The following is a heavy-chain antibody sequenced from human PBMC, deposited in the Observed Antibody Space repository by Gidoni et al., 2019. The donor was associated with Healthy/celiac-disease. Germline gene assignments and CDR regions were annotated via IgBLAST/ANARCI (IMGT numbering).Heavy chain of an antibody. CDR3: AKSFWSGYWTFDY. CDR2: ISSSSSYI. D-gene: IGHD3-3*01. J-gene: IGHJ4*02. V-gene: IGHV3-21*01. CDR1: GFTFSSYS. Sequence: EVQLVESGGGLVNPGGSLRLSCAASGFTFSSYSMNWVRQAPGKGLEWVSSISSSSSYIYYADSVKGRFTISRDNAKNSLYLQMNSLRAEDTAVYYCAKSFWSGYWTFDYWGQGTLVTVSS.